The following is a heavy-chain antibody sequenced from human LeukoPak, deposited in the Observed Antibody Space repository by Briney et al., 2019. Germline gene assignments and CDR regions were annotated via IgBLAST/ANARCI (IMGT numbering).Heavy chain of an antibody. J-gene: IGHJ4*02. Sequence: SETLSLTCTVSGGSISSSSYYWGWIRQPPGKGLEWIGSIYYSGSTYYNPSLKSRVTISVDTSKNQFSLKLSSVTAADTAVYYCARFERAAAGVRPPDYWGQGTLVTVSS. D-gene: IGHD6-13*01. CDR1: GGSISSSSYY. CDR3: ARFERAAAGVRPPDY. CDR2: IYYSGST. V-gene: IGHV4-39*07.